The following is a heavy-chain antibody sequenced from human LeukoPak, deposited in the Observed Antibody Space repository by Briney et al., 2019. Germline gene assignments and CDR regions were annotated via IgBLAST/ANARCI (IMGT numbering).Heavy chain of an antibody. D-gene: IGHD1-26*01. CDR2: ISAYNGNT. J-gene: IGHJ3*02. V-gene: IGHV1-18*01. CDR1: GYTFTSYG. Sequence: GESLKISCKASGYTFTSYGISWVRQAPGQGLEWMGWISAYNGNTNYAQKLQGRVTMTTDTSTSTAYMELRSLRSDDTAVYYCARGRDSGSPYDAFDIWGQGTMVTVSS. CDR3: ARGRDSGSPYDAFDI.